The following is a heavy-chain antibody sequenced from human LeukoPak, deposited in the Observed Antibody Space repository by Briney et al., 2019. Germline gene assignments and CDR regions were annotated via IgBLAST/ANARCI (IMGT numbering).Heavy chain of an antibody. CDR2: IYPSDSDT. Sequence: GESLKISCQGSGYIFTRFWIGWVRQLPGKGLEWMGIIYPSDSDTRYSPSFQGQVTISADNSISTAYLQWSSLKASDTAMYYCARRYPDFWSGYYRELDYWGQGTLVTVSS. D-gene: IGHD3-3*01. CDR1: GYIFTRFW. J-gene: IGHJ4*02. V-gene: IGHV5-51*01. CDR3: ARRYPDFWSGYYRELDY.